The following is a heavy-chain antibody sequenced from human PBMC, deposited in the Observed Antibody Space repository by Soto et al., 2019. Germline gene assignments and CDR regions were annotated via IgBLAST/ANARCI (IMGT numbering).Heavy chain of an antibody. CDR3: ARGPYSGGFDY. J-gene: IGHJ4*02. V-gene: IGHV3-33*01. CDR2: IWYDGSEK. D-gene: IGHD6-19*01. CDR1: GFTFSSSG. Sequence: QVQLVESGGGVVQPGRSLRLSCAASGFTFSSSGMHWVRQAPGKGLEWVALIWYDGSEKYYADSVKGRFTISRDNSKNTLYLQMNSLRAEDTAVYYCARGPYSGGFDYGGQGTLVTVSS.